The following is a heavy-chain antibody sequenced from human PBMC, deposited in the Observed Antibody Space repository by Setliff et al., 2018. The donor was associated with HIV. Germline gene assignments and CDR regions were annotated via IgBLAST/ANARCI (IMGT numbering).Heavy chain of an antibody. Sequence: SETLSLTCTVSGGSVGSGSYYWSWIRQPPGKGLEYIGYIYYTWSTTYNPPLKSRVSMSIDTSKNQFSLRLTSVTAADTAVYYCARDPPGHGDSNDYWGQGTLVTVSS. J-gene: IGHJ4*02. CDR3: ARDPPGHGDSNDY. V-gene: IGHV4-61*01. CDR1: GGSVGSGSYY. CDR2: IYYTWST. D-gene: IGHD4-17*01.